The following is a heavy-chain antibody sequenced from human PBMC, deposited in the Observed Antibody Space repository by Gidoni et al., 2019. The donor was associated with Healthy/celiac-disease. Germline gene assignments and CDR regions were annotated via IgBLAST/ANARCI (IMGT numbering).Heavy chain of an antibody. CDR3: ARAVSMVRGVIDYYYGMDV. V-gene: IGHV1-8*01. D-gene: IGHD3-10*01. CDR2: MNPNSGNT. J-gene: IGHJ6*02. CDR1: GYTLTRYD. Sequence: QVQLVQAGAGGKKTGASVKVSRKASGYTLTRYDINWVRQATGQGLEWMGWMNPNSGNTGYAQKFQGRVTMTRNTSISTAYMELSSLRSEDTAVYYCARAVSMVRGVIDYYYGMDVWGQGTTVTVSS.